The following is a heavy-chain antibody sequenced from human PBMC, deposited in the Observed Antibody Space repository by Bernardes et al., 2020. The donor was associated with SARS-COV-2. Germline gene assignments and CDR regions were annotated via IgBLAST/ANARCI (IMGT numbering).Heavy chain of an antibody. CDR3: ARVRGVNGRMDV. J-gene: IGHJ6*02. Sequence: GSLRLSCAASGFTFSSYWMSWVRQAPGRGLEWVANINQDGSDKYYVDSVKGRFTISRDNAKSSLFLQMNSLRAEDTAIYYCARVRGVNGRMDVWGQGTTVTVSS. CDR1: GFTFSSYW. D-gene: IGHD3-10*01. V-gene: IGHV3-7*03. CDR2: INQDGSDK.